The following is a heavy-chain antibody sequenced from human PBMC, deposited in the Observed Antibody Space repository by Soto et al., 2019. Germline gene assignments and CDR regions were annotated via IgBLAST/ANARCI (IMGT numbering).Heavy chain of an antibody. CDR3: ATGDADNNDYPFEY. J-gene: IGHJ4*02. CDR1: VFTVSSQY. Sequence: GGSLRLSCAASVFTVSSQYMTLVLQTPGKGLEWVSLIYPAGYKYYADSVKGRFTISRDNSKNTLSLQMDSLRAEDTAVYFCATGDADNNDYPFEYWGKGHRVTVSS. D-gene: IGHD3-16*01. V-gene: IGHV3-53*01. CDR2: IYPAGYK.